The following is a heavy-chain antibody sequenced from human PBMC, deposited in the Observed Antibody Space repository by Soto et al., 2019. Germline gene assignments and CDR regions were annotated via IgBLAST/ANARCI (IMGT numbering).Heavy chain of an antibody. D-gene: IGHD6-13*01. CDR3: ARENGFRSSLIFDP. Sequence: ASVKVSCKASGYTFTGYYMHWVRQAPGQGLEWMGWINPNSGGTNYAQKFQGWVTMTRDTSISTAYMELSRLRSDDTAVYYCARENGFRSSLIFDPWGQGTLVTVS. V-gene: IGHV1-2*04. CDR2: INPNSGGT. J-gene: IGHJ5*02. CDR1: GYTFTGYY.